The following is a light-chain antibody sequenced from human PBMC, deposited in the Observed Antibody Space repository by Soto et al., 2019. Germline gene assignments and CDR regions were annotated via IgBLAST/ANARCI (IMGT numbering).Light chain of an antibody. CDR1: NIGSKS. CDR3: QVWDSDSDHVV. V-gene: IGLV3-21*04. CDR2: YDS. Sequence: SYELTQPPSVSVAPGKTAKITCGGNNIGSKSVHWYQQRPGLAPVLVIYYDSDRPSGIPERFSGSNSGNTATLTISRVEVGDEADYYCQVWDSDSDHVVFGGGTKLTVL. J-gene: IGLJ2*01.